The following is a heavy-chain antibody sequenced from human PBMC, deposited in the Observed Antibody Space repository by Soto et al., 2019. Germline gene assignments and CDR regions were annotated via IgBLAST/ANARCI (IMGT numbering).Heavy chain of an antibody. CDR2: ISSSSSTI. CDR3: ARDKKRYSSPKRENYYYGMDV. D-gene: IGHD6-19*01. V-gene: IGHV3-48*02. J-gene: IGHJ6*02. CDR1: GFTFSSYI. Sequence: PGGSLRLSCAASGFTFSSYIMNWVRQAPGKGLEWVSYISSSSSTIYYADSVKGRFTISRDNAKNSLYLQMNSLRDEDTAVYYCARDKKRYSSPKRENYYYGMDVWGQGTTVTVSS.